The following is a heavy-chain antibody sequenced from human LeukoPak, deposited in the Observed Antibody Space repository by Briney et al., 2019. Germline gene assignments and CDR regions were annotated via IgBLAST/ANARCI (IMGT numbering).Heavy chain of an antibody. D-gene: IGHD5-12*01. J-gene: IGHJ4*02. V-gene: IGHV3-21*01. Sequence: AGGSLRLSCAASGFIFSNYAMSWVRQAPGKGLEWVSSISSSSSYIYYADSVKGRFTISRDNAKNSLYLQMNSLRAEDTAVYYCAREVGYAGVDYWGQGTLVTVSA. CDR2: ISSSSSYI. CDR3: AREVGYAGVDY. CDR1: GFIFSNYA.